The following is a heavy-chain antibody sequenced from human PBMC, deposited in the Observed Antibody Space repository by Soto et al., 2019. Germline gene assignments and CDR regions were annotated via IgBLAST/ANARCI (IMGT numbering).Heavy chain of an antibody. Sequence: GASVKVSCRASGYTFTSYYRHWVRQAPGQGLEWMGIINPSGGSTSYAQKFQGRVTMTRDTSTSTVYMELSSLRAEHTALYYCASLGYSSGYRRNDAFDTWGQGKMVTFSS. CDR2: INPSGGST. CDR1: GYTFTSYY. J-gene: IGHJ3*02. V-gene: IGHV1-46*01. CDR3: ASLGYSSGYRRNDAFDT. D-gene: IGHD3-22*01.